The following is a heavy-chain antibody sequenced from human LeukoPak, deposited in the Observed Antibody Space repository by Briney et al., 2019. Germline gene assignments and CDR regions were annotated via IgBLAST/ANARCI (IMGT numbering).Heavy chain of an antibody. J-gene: IGHJ4*02. CDR2: INPSGGST. D-gene: IGHD2-2*01. CDR1: GYTFTSYY. Sequence: GASVKVSCKASGYTFTSYYMHWVRQAPGQGLEWMGIINPSGGSTSYAQKFQGRVTMTRDTSTSTVYMELSSLRSEDTAVYYCARAVQDDGLIVVVPAAMVGYFDYWGQGTLVTVSS. CDR3: ARAVQDDGLIVVVPAAMVGYFDY. V-gene: IGHV1-46*01.